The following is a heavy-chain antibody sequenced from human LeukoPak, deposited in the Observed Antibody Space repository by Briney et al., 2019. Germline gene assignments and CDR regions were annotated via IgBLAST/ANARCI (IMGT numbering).Heavy chain of an antibody. D-gene: IGHD4-17*01. CDR3: AGLGYGDLDDY. V-gene: IGHV3-23*01. CDR1: GFTFSSYA. Sequence: GGSLRLSCAASGFTFSSYAMSWVRQAPGKGLEWVSAISGSGGSTYYADSVKGRFTISRDNSENTLYLQMNSLRAEDTAVYYCAGLGYGDLDDYWGQGTLVTVSS. CDR2: ISGSGGST. J-gene: IGHJ4*02.